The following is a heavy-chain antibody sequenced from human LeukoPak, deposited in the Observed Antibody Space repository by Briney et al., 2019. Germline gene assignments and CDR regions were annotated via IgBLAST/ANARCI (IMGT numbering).Heavy chain of an antibody. Sequence: SGGSLRLSCAASVFTVSDYYMSWIRQAPGKGLEWVSYISSSSSYTNYADSVKGRFTISRDNAKNSLYLQMNSLRAEDTAVYYCARELIAAAGNDYWGQGTLVTVSS. J-gene: IGHJ4*02. D-gene: IGHD6-13*01. V-gene: IGHV3-11*06. CDR3: ARELIAAAGNDY. CDR2: ISSSSSYT. CDR1: VFTVSDYY.